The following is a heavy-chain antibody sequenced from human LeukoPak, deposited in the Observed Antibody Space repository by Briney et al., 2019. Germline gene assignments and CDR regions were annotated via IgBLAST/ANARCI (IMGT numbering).Heavy chain of an antibody. D-gene: IGHD1-26*01. CDR2: IYYSGST. Sequence: KPSETLSLTCTVSGGSISSYYWSWIRQPPGKGLEWIGYIYYSGSTNYNPSLKSRVTISVDTSKNQFSLKLSSVTAADTAVYYCARWSGSYFDYWGQGTLVTVSS. CDR1: GGSISSYY. CDR3: ARWSGSYFDY. J-gene: IGHJ4*02. V-gene: IGHV4-59*08.